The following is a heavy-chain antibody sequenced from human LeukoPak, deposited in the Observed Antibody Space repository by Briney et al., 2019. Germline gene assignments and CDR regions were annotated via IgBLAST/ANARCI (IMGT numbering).Heavy chain of an antibody. D-gene: IGHD3-9*01. CDR3: ARDRSDILTGYHFDY. J-gene: IGHJ4*02. CDR1: GYTFTGYY. V-gene: IGHV1-2*04. Sequence: ASVKVSCKASGYTFTGYYMHWVRQAPGQGLEWMGWINPNSGGTNYAQKFQGWVTMTRDTSISTAYMELSRLRSDDTAVYYCARDRSDILTGYHFDYWGQGTLVTVSS. CDR2: INPNSGGT.